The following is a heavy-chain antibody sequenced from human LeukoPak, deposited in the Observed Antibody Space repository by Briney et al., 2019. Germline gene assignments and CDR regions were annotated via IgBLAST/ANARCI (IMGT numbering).Heavy chain of an antibody. CDR1: GYSISSGYY. CDR3: AGNYYDSSVYYVDALDI. Sequence: SETLSLTCTVSGYSISSGYYWGWIRQPPGKGLEWIGRIYHSGSIYYNPSLKSRVTISVDTSKNQFSLNLTSVTAADTVVYYCAGNYYDSSVYYVDALDIWGQGTMVTVSS. J-gene: IGHJ3*02. D-gene: IGHD3-22*01. CDR2: IYHSGSI. V-gene: IGHV4-38-2*02.